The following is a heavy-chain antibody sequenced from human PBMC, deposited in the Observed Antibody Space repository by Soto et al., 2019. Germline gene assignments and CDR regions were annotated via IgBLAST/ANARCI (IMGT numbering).Heavy chain of an antibody. J-gene: IGHJ6*02. D-gene: IGHD2-15*01. CDR1: GGTFSSYA. CDR3: GGEGREERGWYYYWGMDV. CDR2: IIPIFGTA. V-gene: IGHV1-69*12. Sequence: QVQLVQSGAEVKKPGSSVKVSCKASGGTFSSYAISWVRQAPGQGLEWMGGIIPIFGTANYAQKFQGRVTITADEPASTAYGELRSRRSGDTPVYYGGGEGREERGWYYYWGMDVWGQGTTVTVSS.